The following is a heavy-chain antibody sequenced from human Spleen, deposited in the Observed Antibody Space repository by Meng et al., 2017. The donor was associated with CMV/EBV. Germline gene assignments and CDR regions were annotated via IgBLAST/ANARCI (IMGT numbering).Heavy chain of an antibody. CDR3: ATSFLEWSIDAFDK. Sequence: SETLSLTCTVSGGSVSSGSYYWSWVRQPPGKGLEWIGEINHSGSTNYNPSLKSRVTISVDTSRKQFSLNLSSVTAADTAVYYCATSFLEWSIDAFDKWGPGTMVTVSS. V-gene: IGHV4-61*01. CDR1: GGSVSSGSYY. CDR2: INHSGST. D-gene: IGHD3-3*01. J-gene: IGHJ3*02.